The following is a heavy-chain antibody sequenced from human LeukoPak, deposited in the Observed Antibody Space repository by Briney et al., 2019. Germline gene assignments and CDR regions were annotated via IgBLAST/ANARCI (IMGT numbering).Heavy chain of an antibody. Sequence: PSETLSLTCTVSGYSISSGYYWGWIRQPPGKGLEWIGEINHSGSTNYNPSLKSRVTISVDTSKNQFSLKLSSVTAADTAVYYCARGLNGVEDFAFDIWGQGTMVTVSS. D-gene: IGHD2-15*01. V-gene: IGHV4-38-2*02. CDR1: GYSISSGYY. CDR3: ARGLNGVEDFAFDI. J-gene: IGHJ3*02. CDR2: INHSGST.